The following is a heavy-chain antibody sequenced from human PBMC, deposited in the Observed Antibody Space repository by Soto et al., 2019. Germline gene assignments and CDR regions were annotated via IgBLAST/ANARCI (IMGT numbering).Heavy chain of an antibody. D-gene: IGHD2-2*01. CDR1: GGTFSSYA. Sequence: GASVKVSCKASGGTFSSYAISWVRQAPGQGLEWMGGIIPISETTNYAQKFQGRVTITADESKSTAYMELSSLRSENTAVYYCARSQGSSTSLEIYYYYYYGMDAWGQGTTVTVSS. J-gene: IGHJ6*02. V-gene: IGHV1-69*13. CDR3: ARSQGSSTSLEIYYYYYYGMDA. CDR2: IIPISETT.